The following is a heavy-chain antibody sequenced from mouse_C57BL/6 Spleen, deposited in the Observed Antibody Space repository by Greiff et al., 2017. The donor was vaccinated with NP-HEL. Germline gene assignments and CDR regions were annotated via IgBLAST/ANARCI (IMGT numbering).Heavy chain of an antibody. CDR1: GFNIKDYY. J-gene: IGHJ2*01. V-gene: IGHV14-2*01. CDR2: IDPADGDT. Sequence: VQLKQPGAELVKPGASVKLSCTASGFNIKDYYMHWVKQRTEQGLEWIGRIDPADGDTKYAPKFKGKATITADTSSNTAYLQLSSLTSEYPAVYYGARGFYGSSYVNYFDYWGQGTTLTVSS. CDR3: ARGFYGSSYVNYFDY. D-gene: IGHD1-1*01.